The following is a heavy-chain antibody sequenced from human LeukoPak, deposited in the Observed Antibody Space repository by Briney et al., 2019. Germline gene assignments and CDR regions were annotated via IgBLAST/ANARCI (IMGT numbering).Heavy chain of an antibody. CDR2: INSDGSST. CDR1: GFTFSSYW. V-gene: IGHV3-74*01. J-gene: IGHJ4*02. CDR3: ARADYGYGD. Sequence: GGSLRLSCAASGFTFSSYWMHWVRQAPGKWLVWVSRINSDGSSTSYADSVRGRFSISRDNAKNTLYLQMNSLRVEDTAVYYCARADYGYGDWGQGTLVTVSS. D-gene: IGHD5-18*01.